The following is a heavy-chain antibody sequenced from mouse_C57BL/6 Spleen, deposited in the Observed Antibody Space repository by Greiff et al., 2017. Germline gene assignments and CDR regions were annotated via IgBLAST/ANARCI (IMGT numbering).Heavy chain of an antibody. J-gene: IGHJ1*03. Sequence: VQLQQPGAELVKPGASVKLSCKASGYTFTSYWMQWVKQRPGQGLEWIGEIDPSDSYTNYNQKFKGKATLTVDTSSSTAYMRLSSLTSEDSAVYYCALLLRSSEYFDVWGTGTTVTVSA. CDR2: IDPSDSYT. CDR1: GYTFTSYW. V-gene: IGHV1-50*01. D-gene: IGHD1-1*01. CDR3: ALLLRSSEYFDV.